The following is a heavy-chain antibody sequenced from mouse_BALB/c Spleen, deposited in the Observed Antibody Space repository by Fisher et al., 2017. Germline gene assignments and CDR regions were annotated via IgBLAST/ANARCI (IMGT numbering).Heavy chain of an antibody. D-gene: IGHD2-14*01. CDR3: ARGGLNRIGYAMDY. J-gene: IGHJ4*01. V-gene: IGHV1-4*01. Sequence: FKGKATLTADKSSSTAYMQLSSLTSEDSAVYYCARGGLNRIGYAMDYWGQGTSVTVSS.